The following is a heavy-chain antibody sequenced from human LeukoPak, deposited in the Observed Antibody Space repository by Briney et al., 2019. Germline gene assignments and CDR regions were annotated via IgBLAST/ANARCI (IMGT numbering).Heavy chain of an antibody. CDR3: ARVTTGYCSGGSCYPIDAFDI. Sequence: GESLRISCKGSGSSFPSYWISWVRQMPGKGLEWMVRIDPSDSYTNYSPSFQGHVTISADKSISTAYLQWSSLKASDTAMYYCARVTTGYCSGGSCYPIDAFDIWGQGAMVTVPS. J-gene: IGHJ3*02. CDR1: GSSFPSYW. CDR2: IDPSDSYT. D-gene: IGHD2-15*01. V-gene: IGHV5-10-1*01.